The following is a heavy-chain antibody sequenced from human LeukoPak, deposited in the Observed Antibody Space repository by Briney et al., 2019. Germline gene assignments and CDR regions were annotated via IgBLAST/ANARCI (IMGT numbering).Heavy chain of an antibody. CDR1: GGSISSYY. Sequence: SETLSLTCTVSGGSISSYYWCWIRQPPGQGLERIGYIYYSGSTNYNPSLKSRVTISVDTSNNQFSLKLSSVTAADTAVYSCAIEVGDAFDLWGQGTMVTVSS. J-gene: IGHJ3*01. V-gene: IGHV4-59*12. D-gene: IGHD1-26*01. CDR3: AIEVGDAFDL. CDR2: IYYSGST.